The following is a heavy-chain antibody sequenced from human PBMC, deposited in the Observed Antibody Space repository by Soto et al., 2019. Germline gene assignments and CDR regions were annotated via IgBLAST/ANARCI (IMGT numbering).Heavy chain of an antibody. CDR3: CARYLSAAIWYYYYYAMDV. CDR1: GFSLSTSGVG. CDR2: IYWDDDK. Sequence: SGPTLVNPTQTLTLTCTFSGFSLSTSGVGVGWVRQPPGKALEWLALIYWDDDKRYSPSLKSRLTINKDTSKNQVLHTKMNRVTEDEATYYYCARYLSAAIWYYYYYAMDVWGQGTTVTVSS. D-gene: IGHD2-2*02. V-gene: IGHV2-5*02. J-gene: IGHJ6*02.